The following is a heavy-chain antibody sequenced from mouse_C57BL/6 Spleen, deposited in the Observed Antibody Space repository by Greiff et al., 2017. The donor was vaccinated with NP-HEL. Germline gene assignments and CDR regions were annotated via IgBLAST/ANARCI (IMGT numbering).Heavy chain of an antibody. CDR1: GYTFTDYY. CDR3: ARSPYYAFAY. D-gene: IGHD1-1*01. J-gene: IGHJ3*01. V-gene: IGHV1-26*01. CDR2: INPNNGGT. Sequence: EVQLQQSGPELVKPGASVKISCKASGYTFTDYYMNWVKQSHGKSLEWIGDINPNNGGTSYNQKFKGKATLTVDKSSSTAYMELRSLTSEDSAVYYCARSPYYAFAYWGQGTLVTVSA.